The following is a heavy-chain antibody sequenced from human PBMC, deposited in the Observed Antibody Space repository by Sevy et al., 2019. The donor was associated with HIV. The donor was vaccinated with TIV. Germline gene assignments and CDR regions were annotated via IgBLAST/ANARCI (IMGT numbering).Heavy chain of an antibody. J-gene: IGHJ4*02. D-gene: IGHD1-7*01. CDR3: ARDDENYYFHY. Sequence: GGSLRLSCAASGFTFSKYWMGWVRRAPGKGLEWVAIIKQDAGQKYYVDSVKGRFTISRDNAKNSLYLQMNSLRAEDTAVYFCARDDENYYFHYWGQGTLVTVSS. V-gene: IGHV3-7*01. CDR1: GFTFSKYW. CDR2: IKQDAGQK.